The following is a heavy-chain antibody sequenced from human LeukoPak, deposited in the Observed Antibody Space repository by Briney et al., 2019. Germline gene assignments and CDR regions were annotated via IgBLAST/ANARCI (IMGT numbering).Heavy chain of an antibody. CDR2: INAGNGNT. CDR3: ARMYDFWSGSSPFFDY. Sequence: ASVKVSCKASGYTFTSYAMHWVRQAPGQRLEWMGWINAGNGNTKYSQKFQGRVTITRDTSTSTAYMELRSLRSDDTAVYYCARMYDFWSGSSPFFDYWGQGTLVTVSS. CDR1: GYTFTSYA. J-gene: IGHJ4*02. V-gene: IGHV1-3*01. D-gene: IGHD3-3*01.